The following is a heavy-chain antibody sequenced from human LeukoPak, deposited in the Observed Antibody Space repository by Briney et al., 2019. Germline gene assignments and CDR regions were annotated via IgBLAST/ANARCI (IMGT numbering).Heavy chain of an antibody. CDR2: IYYSGST. Sequence: SETLSLTCTVSGGSISSYYWSWIRQPPGKGLEWIGYIYYSGSTNYNPSLKGRVTISVDTSKNQFSLKLSSVTAADTAVYYCARTLGEYQLLLNNWFDPWGQGTLVTVSS. CDR3: ARTLGEYQLLLNNWFDP. D-gene: IGHD2-2*01. CDR1: GGSISSYY. J-gene: IGHJ5*02. V-gene: IGHV4-59*01.